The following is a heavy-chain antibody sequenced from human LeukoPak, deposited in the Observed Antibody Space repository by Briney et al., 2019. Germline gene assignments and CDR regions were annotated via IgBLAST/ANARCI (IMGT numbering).Heavy chain of an antibody. Sequence: GGSLRLSCAASGFTFDDYGTSWVRQTPGKGLEWVSGISWNGGSTGYADSVKGRFTISRDNAENSLYLQMNSLRAEDTALYYCARNRGGVTRYYFDYWGQGTLVTVSS. D-gene: IGHD4-23*01. CDR3: ARNRGGVTRYYFDY. J-gene: IGHJ4*02. CDR2: ISWNGGST. V-gene: IGHV3-20*04. CDR1: GFTFDDYG.